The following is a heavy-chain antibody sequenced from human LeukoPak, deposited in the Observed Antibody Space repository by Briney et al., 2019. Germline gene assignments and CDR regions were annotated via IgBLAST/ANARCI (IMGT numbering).Heavy chain of an antibody. CDR2: ISSSSSYI. CDR3: ARVFPAGTTWVFDP. Sequence: KPGGSLRLSCAASGFTFSSYSMNWVRQAPGKGLEWVSSISSSSSYIYYADSVKGRFTISRDNAKNSLYLQMNSLRAEDTAVYYCARVFPAGTTWVFDPWGQGTLVTVSS. D-gene: IGHD1-1*01. CDR1: GFTFSSYS. J-gene: IGHJ5*02. V-gene: IGHV3-21*01.